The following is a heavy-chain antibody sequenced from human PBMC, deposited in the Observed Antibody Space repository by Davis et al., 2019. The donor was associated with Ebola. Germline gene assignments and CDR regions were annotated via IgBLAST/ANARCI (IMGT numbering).Heavy chain of an antibody. V-gene: IGHV3-7*03. D-gene: IGHD6-6*01. CDR2: INQDGSIK. CDR3: ARDPAFSSFDY. Sequence: GESLKISCAASGFTFSNYGMNWVRQAPGKGLEFVANINQDGSIKNYVGSVKGRFTISRDNTGESVYLQMNNLRAEDTAVYYCARDPAFSSFDYWGQGALVTVSS. CDR1: GFTFSNYG. J-gene: IGHJ4*02.